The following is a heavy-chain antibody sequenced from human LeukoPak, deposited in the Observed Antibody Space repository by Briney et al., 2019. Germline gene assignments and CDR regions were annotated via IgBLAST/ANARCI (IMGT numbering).Heavy chain of an antibody. J-gene: IGHJ4*02. CDR2: IYYSGST. D-gene: IGHD5-12*01. V-gene: IGHV4-59*01. CDR3: ARVVSGVASLDY. Sequence: SETLSLTCTVSGGSISSYYWSWLRQPPGKGLEWIGYIYYSGSTNYNPSLKSRVTISVDTSKNQFSLKLSSVTAADTAVYYCARVVSGVASLDYWGQGTLVTVSS. CDR1: GGSISSYY.